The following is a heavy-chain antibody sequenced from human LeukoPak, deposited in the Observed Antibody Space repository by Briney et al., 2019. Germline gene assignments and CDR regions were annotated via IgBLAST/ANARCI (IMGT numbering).Heavy chain of an antibody. CDR1: GFTVSSNS. D-gene: IGHD3-10*02. CDR3: AELGITMIGGV. J-gene: IGHJ6*04. Sequence: GGSLRLSCTVSGFTVSSNSMSWVRQAPGKGLEWVSFIYSGGNTHYSDSVKGRFTISRDNSKNTLYLQMNSLRAEDTAVYYCAELGITMIGGVWGKGTTVTISS. CDR2: IYSGGNT. V-gene: IGHV3-53*01.